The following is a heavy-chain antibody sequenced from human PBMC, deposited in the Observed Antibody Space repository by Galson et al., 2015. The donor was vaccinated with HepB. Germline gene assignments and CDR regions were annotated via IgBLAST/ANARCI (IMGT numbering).Heavy chain of an antibody. Sequence: SLRLSCAASGFTFSNAWMSWVRQAPGKGLEWVGRIKSKTDGGTTDYAAPVKGRFTISRDDSKNTLYLQMNSLKTEDTAVYYCTTGGGYDSSGYYYYYYMDVWGKGTTVTVSS. V-gene: IGHV3-15*01. CDR3: TTGGGYDSSGYYYYYYMDV. D-gene: IGHD3-22*01. CDR2: IKSKTDGGTT. CDR1: GFTFSNAW. J-gene: IGHJ6*03.